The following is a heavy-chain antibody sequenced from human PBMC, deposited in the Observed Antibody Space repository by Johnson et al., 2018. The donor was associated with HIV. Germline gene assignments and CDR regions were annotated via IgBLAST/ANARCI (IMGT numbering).Heavy chain of an antibody. CDR1: GFTFSNYG. D-gene: IGHD2-2*01. CDR3: ARDGVYQLLSDAFDV. Sequence: QVQLVESGGDLERPGGSLRLSCAASGFTFSNYGIHWVRLAPGKGLEWVAVISYDGSNKYYADSVKGRFTISRDNYKDTRYLQMNSLRADDTAGYYCARDGVYQLLSDAFDVWGQGTMVTFSS. V-gene: IGHV3-30*03. CDR2: ISYDGSNK. J-gene: IGHJ3*01.